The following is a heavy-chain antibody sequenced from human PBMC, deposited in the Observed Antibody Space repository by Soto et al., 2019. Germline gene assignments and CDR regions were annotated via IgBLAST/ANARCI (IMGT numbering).Heavy chain of an antibody. CDR2: ISGSGGST. V-gene: IGHV3-23*01. CDR1: GFTFSSYA. J-gene: IGHJ4*02. CDR3: AKGIKYSSSWLFDY. D-gene: IGHD6-13*01. Sequence: PGGSLRLSCAASGFTFSSYAMSWVRQAPGKGLEWGSGISGSGGSTYYADSVKGRFTISRDNSKNTLYLQMNSLRAEDTAVYYCAKGIKYSSSWLFDYWGQGTLVTVSS.